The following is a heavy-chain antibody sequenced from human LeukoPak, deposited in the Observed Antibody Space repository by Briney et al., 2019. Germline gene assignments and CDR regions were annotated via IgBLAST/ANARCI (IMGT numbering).Heavy chain of an antibody. CDR2: INPSGGST. CDR3: ARDFSGYCSSTSCYETPNWFDP. CDR1: GYTFTSYY. Sequence: GASVKVSCKASGYTFTSYYMHWVRQAPGQGLEWMGIINPSGGSTSYAQKFQGRVTMTRDTSTSTVYMELSSLRSEDTAVYYCARDFSGYCSSTSCYETPNWFDPWGQGTLVTVSS. D-gene: IGHD2-2*01. V-gene: IGHV1-46*01. J-gene: IGHJ5*02.